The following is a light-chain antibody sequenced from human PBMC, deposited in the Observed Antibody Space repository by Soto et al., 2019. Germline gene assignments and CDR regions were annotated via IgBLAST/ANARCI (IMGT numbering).Light chain of an antibody. CDR2: NDS. J-gene: IGLJ3*02. V-gene: IGLV3-21*02. CDR3: QLCDTSSDDRSDPPSDRWV. Sequence: SYELTQPPSVSVAPGQTAMITCGGNNIGNKNVHWYQQRPGQAPVLVVYNDSDRPSGIPDRLSASNSENTATLTISRVEAGDEADFYCQLCDTSSDDRSDPPSDRWVFGGGTKVTVL. CDR1: NIGNKN.